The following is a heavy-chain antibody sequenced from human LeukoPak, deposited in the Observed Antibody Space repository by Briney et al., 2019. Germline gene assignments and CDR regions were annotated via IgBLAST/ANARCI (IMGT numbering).Heavy chain of an antibody. J-gene: IGHJ6*02. V-gene: IGHV1-24*01. CDR3: ARGGVVVAGMDV. D-gene: IGHD2-15*01. CDR2: FDPEDGET. CDR1: GYTLTELT. Sequence: GASVKVSCKVSGYTLTELTMHWVRQAPGKGLEWMGGFDPEDGETIYAQKFQGRVTITADKSTSTAYMELSSLRSEDTAVYYCARGGVVVAGMDVWGQGTTVSVSS.